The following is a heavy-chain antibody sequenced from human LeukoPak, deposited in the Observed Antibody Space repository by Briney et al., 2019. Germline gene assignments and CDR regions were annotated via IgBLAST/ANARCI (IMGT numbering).Heavy chain of an antibody. CDR2: IYPGDSDT. V-gene: IGHV5-51*01. D-gene: IGHD6-13*01. J-gene: IGHJ6*02. Sequence: GESLKTSCKGSGYSFTSYWIGWVRQMPGKGLEWMGIIYPGDSDTRYSPSFQGQVTISADKSISTAYLQWSSLKASDTAMYYCARGGAAAGKDYYYYGMDVWGQGTTVTVSS. CDR3: ARGGAAAGKDYYYYGMDV. CDR1: GYSFTSYW.